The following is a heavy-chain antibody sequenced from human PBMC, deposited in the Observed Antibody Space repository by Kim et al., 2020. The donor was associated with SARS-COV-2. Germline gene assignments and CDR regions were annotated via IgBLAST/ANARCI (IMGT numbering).Heavy chain of an antibody. CDR1: GFTFSSYS. V-gene: IGHV3-21*01. CDR2: ISSSSSYI. J-gene: IGHJ4*02. D-gene: IGHD6-19*01. CDR3: AREVQWLGLDN. Sequence: GGSLRLSCSASGFTFSSYSMNWVRQAPGKGLEWVSSISSSSSYIYYADSVKGRFTISRDNAKNSLYLQMNSLRAEDTAVYYCAREVQWLGLDNWGQGTLVTVSS.